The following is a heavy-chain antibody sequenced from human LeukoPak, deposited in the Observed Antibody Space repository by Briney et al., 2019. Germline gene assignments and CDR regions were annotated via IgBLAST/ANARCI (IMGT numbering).Heavy chain of an antibody. CDR2: IYYSGST. V-gene: IGHV4-59*08. CDR1: GGSISSYY. J-gene: IGHJ3*02. D-gene: IGHD2-2*01. CDR3: ARVRCSSTSCSLSAFDI. Sequence: SETLSLTCTVSGGSISSYYWSWIRQPPGKGLEWIGYIYYSGSTNYNPSLKSRVTISVDTSKNQFSLKLSSVTAADTALYHCARVRCSSTSCSLSAFDIWGQGTMVTVSS.